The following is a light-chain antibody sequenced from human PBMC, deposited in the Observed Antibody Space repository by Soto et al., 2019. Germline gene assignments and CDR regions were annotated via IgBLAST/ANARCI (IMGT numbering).Light chain of an antibody. Sequence: EIVLTQSPVTLSLSPGERATLSCRASHSVSSDLLWYQQKPGQSPRLLISDASTRATGIPARFSGSGSGTDFIITISSLEPEDFAVYYCQQRNRWPLTFGGWTRVEIK. CDR1: HSVSSD. CDR3: QQRNRWPLT. V-gene: IGKV3-11*01. J-gene: IGKJ4*01. CDR2: DAS.